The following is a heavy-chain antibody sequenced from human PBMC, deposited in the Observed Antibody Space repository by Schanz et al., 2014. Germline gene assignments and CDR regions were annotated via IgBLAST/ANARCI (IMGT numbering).Heavy chain of an antibody. J-gene: IGHJ5*01. Sequence: EVQLVASGGGLVQPGGSLRLSCAAPGFTFSSYAMCCVRQAPGKGLEWVTAISGGGGTTYYTDAVNGRFTISRDNSKNTVHLQMNGLRAEDTALYYCAKQHIVRGVIYRDWFAAWGRGTLVAVSP. V-gene: IGHV3-23*04. D-gene: IGHD3-10*01. CDR2: ISGGGGTT. CDR3: AKQHIVRGVIYRDWFAA. CDR1: GFTFSSYA.